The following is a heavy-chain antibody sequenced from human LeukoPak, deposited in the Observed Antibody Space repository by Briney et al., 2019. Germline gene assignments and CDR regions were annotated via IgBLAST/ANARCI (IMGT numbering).Heavy chain of an antibody. CDR2: IYYSGST. V-gene: IGHV4-30-4*01. CDR1: GGSISSGDYY. D-gene: IGHD4-17*01. CDR3: ARDRRGGFTVTTRGLDWFDP. Sequence: PSQTLSLTCTVSGGSISSGDYYWSWIRQPPGKGLEWIGYIYYSGSTYYNPSLKSRVTISVDTSKNQFSLKLSSVTAADTAVYYCARDRRGGFTVTTRGLDWFDPWGQGTLVTVSS. J-gene: IGHJ5*02.